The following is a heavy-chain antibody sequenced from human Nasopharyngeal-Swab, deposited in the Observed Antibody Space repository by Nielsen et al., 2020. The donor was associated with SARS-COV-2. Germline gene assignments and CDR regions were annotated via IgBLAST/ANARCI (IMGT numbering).Heavy chain of an antibody. D-gene: IGHD6-19*01. Sequence: GGSLRLSCAASGFTFSSYWMSWIRQAPGKGLEWVANIKQDGSEKYYVDFVKGRFTISRDNAKNSLYLQMNSLRAEDTAVYYCTTEFGSGWYDYWGQGTLVTVSS. V-gene: IGHV3-7*01. J-gene: IGHJ4*02. CDR3: TTEFGSGWYDY. CDR1: GFTFSSYW. CDR2: IKQDGSEK.